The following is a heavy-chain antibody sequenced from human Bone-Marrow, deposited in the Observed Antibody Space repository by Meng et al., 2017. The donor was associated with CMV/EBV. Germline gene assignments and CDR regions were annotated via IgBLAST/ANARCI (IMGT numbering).Heavy chain of an antibody. CDR2: ISSGARSI. V-gene: IGHV3-21*06. CDR3: ARDPGLHDFWSGYYVFDY. J-gene: IGHJ4*02. D-gene: IGHD3-3*01. Sequence: GESLKISCAASGFTFSHYSFNWVRQAPGKGLEWVSSISSGARSILYADSVKGRFTVSRDNAQNSLYLQMNNLRVEDTAVYYCARDPGLHDFWSGYYVFDYWGQGTLVTVSS. CDR1: GFTFSHYS.